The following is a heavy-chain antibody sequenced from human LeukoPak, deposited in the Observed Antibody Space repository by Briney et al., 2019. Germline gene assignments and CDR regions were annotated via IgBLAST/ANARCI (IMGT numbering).Heavy chain of an antibody. D-gene: IGHD3-22*01. CDR3: TTDSVYYDSSGYYSGLSY. V-gene: IGHV3-15*01. CDR1: GFTFSNAW. CDR2: IKSKTDGGTT. J-gene: IGHJ4*02. Sequence: GGSLRLSCAASGFTFSNAWMSWVRQAPGKGLEWVGRIKSKTDGGTTDYAAPVKGRFTISRDDSKNTLYLQMYSLKTEDTAVYYCTTDSVYYDSSGYYSGLSYWGQGTLVTVSS.